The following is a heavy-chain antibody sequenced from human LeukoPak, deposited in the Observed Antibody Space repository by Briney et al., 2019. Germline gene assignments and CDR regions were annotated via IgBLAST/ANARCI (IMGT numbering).Heavy chain of an antibody. CDR3: AKEGMATPYYYYGMDV. CDR2: ISGSGGST. CDR1: GFTFSSYA. D-gene: IGHD5-24*01. V-gene: IGHV3-23*01. J-gene: IGHJ6*02. Sequence: GGSLRLSCAASGFTFSSYAMSWVRQAPGKGLEWVSAISGSGGSTYYADSVKGRFTISRDNSKNTLYLQMNSLRAEDTAVYYCAKEGMATPYYYYGMDVWGQGTTVTVSS.